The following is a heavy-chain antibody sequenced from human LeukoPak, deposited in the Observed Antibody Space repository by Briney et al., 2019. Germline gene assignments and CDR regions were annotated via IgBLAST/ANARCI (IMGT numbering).Heavy chain of an antibody. Sequence: SETLSLTCTVSGGSVSSSSYYWGWIRQPPGKGLEWIGSIYYSGSTYYNPSLKSRVTISIDTSKNQFSLKLSSVTAADMAVYYCARDGSGGYYYGSGNYEFDYWGQGTLVTVSS. J-gene: IGHJ4*02. D-gene: IGHD3-10*01. CDR1: GGSVSSSSYY. CDR2: IYYSGST. V-gene: IGHV4-39*07. CDR3: ARDGSGGYYYGSGNYEFDY.